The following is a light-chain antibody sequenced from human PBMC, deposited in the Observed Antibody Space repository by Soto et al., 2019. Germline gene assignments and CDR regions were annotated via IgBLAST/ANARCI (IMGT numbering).Light chain of an antibody. J-gene: IGKJ4*01. CDR2: GAS. CDR3: QQYGGSPRLS. V-gene: IGKV3-20*01. CDR1: QSVSNNY. Sequence: EVVLTQSPGTLSLSPGERATLSCRATQSVSNNYLAWYQQKPGQAPRLLFYGASSRATGIPDRFSGSGSGTYFPLTISRLEPEAFTVYYCQQYGGSPRLSFGGGTKVEIK.